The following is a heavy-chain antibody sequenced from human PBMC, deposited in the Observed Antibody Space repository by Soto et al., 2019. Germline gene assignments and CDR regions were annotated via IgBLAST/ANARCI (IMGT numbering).Heavy chain of an antibody. CDR1: GFTFSSYG. D-gene: IGHD6-13*01. J-gene: IGHJ4*02. CDR3: AKDPGQQVAYYCDY. V-gene: IGHV3-30*18. Sequence: QVQLVESGGGVVQPGRSLTLSCAASGFTFSSYGMHWVRQAPGKGLEWVAVISYDGSNKYYAYSVKGRFTISRDNSKHTLYLQMNSLRAEDTAVYYCAKDPGQQVAYYCDYWGQGTLVTVSS. CDR2: ISYDGSNK.